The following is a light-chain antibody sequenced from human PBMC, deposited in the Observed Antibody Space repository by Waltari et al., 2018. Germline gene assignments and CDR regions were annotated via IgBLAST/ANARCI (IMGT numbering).Light chain of an antibody. V-gene: IGLV2-8*01. CDR2: EVS. CDR3: SSDAVSNNFYD. CDR1: VSGGS. Sequence: QSALTQPPSASGSPGQSVTISCSGTVSGGSVSLYQQLPGKAPKLLIYEVSKRPSGVPDRFSGSKSGNTASLTVSGLQAEDEGDYYCSSDAVSNNFYDFGSGTKVTVL. J-gene: IGLJ1*01.